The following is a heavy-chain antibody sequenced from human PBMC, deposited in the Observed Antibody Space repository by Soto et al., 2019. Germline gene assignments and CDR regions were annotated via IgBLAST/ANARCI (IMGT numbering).Heavy chain of an antibody. Sequence: SVKVSCKASGGTFSSYAISWVRQAPGQGLEWMGGIIPIFGTANYAQKFQGRVTITADESTSTAYMELSSLRSEDTAVYYCARARPRWQPQGGMDVWGQGTTVTVSS. V-gene: IGHV1-69*13. CDR3: ARARPRWQPQGGMDV. J-gene: IGHJ6*02. CDR2: IIPIFGTA. D-gene: IGHD2-15*01. CDR1: GGTFSSYA.